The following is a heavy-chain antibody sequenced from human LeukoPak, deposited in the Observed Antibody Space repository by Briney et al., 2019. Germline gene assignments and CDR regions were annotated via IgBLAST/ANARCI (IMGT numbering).Heavy chain of an antibody. CDR2: INPNSGGT. V-gene: IGHV1-2*02. CDR1: GYTFTGYY. D-gene: IGHD4-17*01. J-gene: IGHJ3*02. CDR3: AQDYVTVTKFFPDAFDI. Sequence: GASVKVSFKSSGYTFTGYYMHWVRQAPGQGLEWMGWINPNSGGTNYAQKFQGRVTMTRDTSISTAYMELSRLRSDDTAVYYCAQDYVTVTKFFPDAFDIWGQGTMVTVSS.